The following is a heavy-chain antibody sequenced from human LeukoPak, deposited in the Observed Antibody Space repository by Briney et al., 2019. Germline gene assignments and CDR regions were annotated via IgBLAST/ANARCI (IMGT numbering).Heavy chain of an antibody. CDR1: GGSISNYY. CDR2: INHSGST. CDR3: ATGRMDV. Sequence: SETLSLTCTGSGGSISNYYWSWIRQPPGKGLEWIGEINHSGSTNYNPSLKSRVTISVDKSKNQYSLKLSSVTADDMAVYYCATGRMDVWRKGTTVTVSS. V-gene: IGHV4-34*01. J-gene: IGHJ6*04.